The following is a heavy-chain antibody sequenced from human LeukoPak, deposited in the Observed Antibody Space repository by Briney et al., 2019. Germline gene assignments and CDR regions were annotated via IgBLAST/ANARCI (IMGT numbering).Heavy chain of an antibody. V-gene: IGHV4-59*13. J-gene: IGHJ3*02. CDR1: SGSISPYY. D-gene: IGHD1-1*01. Sequence: PSETLSLTCSVSSGSISPYYWSWIRQPPGKGLEWIGYVYYSGSTNYNPSLNSRVTISVDTPKNQFSLKLGSVTAADTAIYYCARDSRTTTAFDIWGQGTMVTVSS. CDR3: ARDSRTTTAFDI. CDR2: VYYSGST.